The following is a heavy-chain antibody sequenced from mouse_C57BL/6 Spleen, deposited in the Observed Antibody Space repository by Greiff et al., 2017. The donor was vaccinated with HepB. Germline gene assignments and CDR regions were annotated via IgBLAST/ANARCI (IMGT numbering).Heavy chain of an antibody. D-gene: IGHD2-1*01. CDR1: GYTFTDYY. Sequence: EVQLQQSGPELVKPGASVKISCKASGYTFTDYYMNWVKQSHGKSLEWIGDINPNNGGTSYNQKFKGKATLTVDKSSSTAYMELRSLTSEDSAVYYCARSGIYSYYFDYWGQGTTLTVSS. CDR3: ARSGIYSYYFDY. V-gene: IGHV1-26*01. CDR2: INPNNGGT. J-gene: IGHJ2*01.